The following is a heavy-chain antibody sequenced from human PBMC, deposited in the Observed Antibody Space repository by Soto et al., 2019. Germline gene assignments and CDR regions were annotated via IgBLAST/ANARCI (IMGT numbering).Heavy chain of an antibody. CDR1: GFTFSSYA. CDR2: ISGSGGST. J-gene: IGHJ4*02. D-gene: IGHD1-26*01. Sequence: EVQLLESGGGLVQPGGSLRLSCAASGFTFSSYAMRWVRQAPVKGLEWVSAISGSGGSTSYADSVKGRFTISRDNSKNTLSLQMNSLTAEDTAVYYCARRGSGSYYDYWGQGTLVTVSS. V-gene: IGHV3-23*01. CDR3: ARRGSGSYYDY.